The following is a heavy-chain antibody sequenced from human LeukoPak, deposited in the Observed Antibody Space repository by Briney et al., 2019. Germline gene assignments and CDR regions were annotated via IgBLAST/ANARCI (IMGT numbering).Heavy chain of an antibody. J-gene: IGHJ4*02. Sequence: GGSLRLSCAVSGFAFRSYGMSWVRQAPGKGLEWVSAISGSADSTYYADSVKGRFTISRDNSKNTLYLQVNSLRAEDTAVYYCAKNRGVLRSFDCYDYWGQGTLVTVSS. CDR1: GFAFRSYG. D-gene: IGHD3-9*01. CDR3: AKNRGVLRSFDCYDY. CDR2: ISGSADST. V-gene: IGHV3-23*01.